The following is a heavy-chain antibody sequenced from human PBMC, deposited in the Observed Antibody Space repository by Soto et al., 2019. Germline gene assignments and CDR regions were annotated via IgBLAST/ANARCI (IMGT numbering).Heavy chain of an antibody. J-gene: IGHJ4*02. D-gene: IGHD6-19*01. Sequence: QVQLVQSGAEVKKPGASVRVSCQTSGYTFTNYDINWVRQAAGQGLEWMGWMSPNSGNTGYAQIFQGRVSMTRETSISTAYMELSSLRSEDTAVYYSVTWARSGWDTGFNWGQGTLVTVTS. V-gene: IGHV1-8*01. CDR3: VTWARSGWDTGFN. CDR1: GYTFTNYD. CDR2: MSPNSGNT.